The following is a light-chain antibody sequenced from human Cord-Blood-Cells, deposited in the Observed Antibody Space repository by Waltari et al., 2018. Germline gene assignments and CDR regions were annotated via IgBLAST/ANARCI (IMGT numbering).Light chain of an antibody. Sequence: QSALTQPPSASGSPGQSVTISCPGTSSDVGGYNYVSWYQQHPGKAPKLMIYEVSKRPSGVPDRFSGCKSGNTASLTVSGLQAEDEADYYCSSYAGSNNWVFGGGTKLTVL. CDR1: SSDVGGYNY. V-gene: IGLV2-8*01. CDR2: EVS. J-gene: IGLJ3*02. CDR3: SSYAGSNNWV.